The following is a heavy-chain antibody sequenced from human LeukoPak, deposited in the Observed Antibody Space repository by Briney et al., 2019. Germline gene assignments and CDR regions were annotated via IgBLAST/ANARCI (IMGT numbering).Heavy chain of an antibody. CDR2: ISSSSSTI. J-gene: IGHJ3*02. Sequence: PGGSLRLSCAASGFTFSSYSMNWVRQAPGKGLEWVSYISSSSSTIYYADSVKGRFTISRDNAKNSLYLQMNSLRAEDTAVYYCARDPQYGLAVAGSLGGFDIWGQGTMVTVSS. D-gene: IGHD6-19*01. CDR3: ARDPQYGLAVAGSLGGFDI. V-gene: IGHV3-48*01. CDR1: GFTFSSYS.